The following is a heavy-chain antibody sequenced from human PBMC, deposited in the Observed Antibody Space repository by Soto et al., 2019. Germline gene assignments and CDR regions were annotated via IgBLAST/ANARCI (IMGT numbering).Heavy chain of an antibody. CDR2: IYYSGST. D-gene: IGHD6-13*01. J-gene: IGHJ4*02. V-gene: IGHV4-59*01. Sequence: SETLSLTCTVSSGSISTYYWSWIRQPPGKGLEWIGYIYYSGSTNYNPSLKSRVTISVDTSKNQFSLKLSSVTAADTAVYYCAREYSSSWSKLYYFDYWGQGTLVTVSS. CDR1: SGSISTYY. CDR3: AREYSSSWSKLYYFDY.